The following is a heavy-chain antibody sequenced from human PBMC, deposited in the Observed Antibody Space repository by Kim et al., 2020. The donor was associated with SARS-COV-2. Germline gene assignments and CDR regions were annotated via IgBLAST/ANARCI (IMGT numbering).Heavy chain of an antibody. V-gene: IGHV6-1*01. D-gene: IGHD5-18*01. CDR3: ARGYRYSHDS. Sequence: SQTLSLTCAISGDSVSSSSVSWNWIRHSPSRGLEWLGRTYYRSKWYNDSAVSVKSRISINPDTSKNHFSLQLNSVTPEDTAVYYCARGYRYSHDSWGQGTPVTVSS. CDR2: TYYRSKWYN. CDR1: GDSVSSSSVS. J-gene: IGHJ4*02.